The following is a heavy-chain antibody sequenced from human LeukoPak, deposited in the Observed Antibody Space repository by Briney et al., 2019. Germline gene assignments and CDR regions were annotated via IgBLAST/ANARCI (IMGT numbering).Heavy chain of an antibody. J-gene: IGHJ4*02. Sequence: SETLSLTCAVSGYSISSSYYWSWIRPPPGKGLEWIGYIYYSGSTNYNPSLKSRVTISVDTSKNQFSLKLSSVTAADTAVYYCARVIAVAGGVPPRYFDYWGQGTLVTVSS. V-gene: IGHV4-61*01. CDR3: ARVIAVAGGVPPRYFDY. D-gene: IGHD6-19*01. CDR1: GYSISSSYY. CDR2: IYYSGST.